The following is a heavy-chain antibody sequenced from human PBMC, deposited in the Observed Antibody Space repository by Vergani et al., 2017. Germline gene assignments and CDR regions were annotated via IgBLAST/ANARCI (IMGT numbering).Heavy chain of an antibody. CDR2: IYDSGDT. J-gene: IGHJ4*02. V-gene: IGHV4-59*01. Sequence: QVQLQESGPGLVKPSETLSLTCSVSGDSMNTYYWTWIRQPPGKGLEWIGYIYDSGDTKYNPSLKSRVTMSLDTSKNQFSLNLYSVTAADTAVYYCERGALWWLRQIDSWGQGTLVTVSS. CDR3: ERGALWWLRQIDS. D-gene: IGHD2-21*01. CDR1: GDSMNTYY.